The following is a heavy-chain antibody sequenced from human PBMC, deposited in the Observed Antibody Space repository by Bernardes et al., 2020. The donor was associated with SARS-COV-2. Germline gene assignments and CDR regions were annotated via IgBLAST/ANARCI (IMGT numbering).Heavy chain of an antibody. CDR1: GGSFSDYY. V-gene: IGHV4-34*01. Sequence: SETLSLTCAVYGGSFSDYYWSWIRQPPGKGLEWIGEIDHSGSTSYNPSFTSRVTISVDTSKNQFSLKLSSVTAVDTAVYYCARWGGKDSTRDYYYYYAMDVWGLGTPVPVSS. D-gene: IGHD3-16*01. J-gene: IGHJ6*02. CDR2: IDHSGST. CDR3: ARWGGKDSTRDYYYYYAMDV.